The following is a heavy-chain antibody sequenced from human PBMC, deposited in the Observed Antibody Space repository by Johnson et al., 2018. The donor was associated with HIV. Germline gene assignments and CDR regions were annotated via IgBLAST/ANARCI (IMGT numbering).Heavy chain of an antibody. Sequence: VQLVESGGGLEQPGGSLRLSCAASGFTFSSYAMSWVRQAPGKGLEWVSSISGSGGSTYYAGSVKGRFIISRENAKNSLYLQINSLRVWDTAVYYCAKDQYGSSCRYAFDIWGQGTMVTVSS. V-gene: IGHV3-23*04. D-gene: IGHD6-19*01. CDR1: GFTFSSYA. J-gene: IGHJ3*02. CDR3: AKDQYGSSCRYAFDI. CDR2: ISGSGGST.